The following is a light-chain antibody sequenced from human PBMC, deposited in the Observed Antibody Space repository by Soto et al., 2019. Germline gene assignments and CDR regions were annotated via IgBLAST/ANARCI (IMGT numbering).Light chain of an antibody. V-gene: IGLV2-8*01. J-gene: IGLJ1*01. CDR2: EVT. CDR3: SSYAGSNSIYV. Sequence: QPPSASGSPGQSVTISCTGTSSDVGGYNYVSWYQQHPGKAPKLMIYEVTKRPSGVPARFSGSKSGNTASLTVSGLQAEDEADYYCSSYAGSNSIYVFGTGTKVTVL. CDR1: SSDVGGYNY.